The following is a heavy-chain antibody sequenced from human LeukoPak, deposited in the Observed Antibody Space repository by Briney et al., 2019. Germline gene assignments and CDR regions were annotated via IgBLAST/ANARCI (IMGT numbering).Heavy chain of an antibody. D-gene: IGHD3-22*01. CDR3: ARILWDYYDSSGYQDFDY. J-gene: IGHJ4*02. CDR2: INPNSGGT. CDR1: GYTFTGYY. V-gene: IGHV1-2*02. Sequence: GASVKVSFKASGYTFTGYYMHWVRQAPGQGLEWMGWINPNSGGTKYAQKVQGRVSVTRDTSISTAYMGLSRLRSDDTAVYYCARILWDYYDSSGYQDFDYWGQGTLVTVSS.